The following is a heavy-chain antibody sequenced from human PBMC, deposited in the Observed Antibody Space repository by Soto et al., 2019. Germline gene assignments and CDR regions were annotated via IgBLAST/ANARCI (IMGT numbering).Heavy chain of an antibody. J-gene: IGHJ5*02. CDR3: AREGVTRYSSCWYGPVAP. Sequence: QVQLVQSGAEVKKPGASVKVSCKASGYTFTSYAMHWVRQAPGQRLEWMGWINAGNGNTKYSQKFQGRVTITRDTSASKSYMEVISLRAEDTAVYYCAREGVTRYSSCWYGPVAPWGQGTLVTVSS. D-gene: IGHD6-13*01. CDR1: GYTFTSYA. V-gene: IGHV1-3*01. CDR2: INAGNGNT.